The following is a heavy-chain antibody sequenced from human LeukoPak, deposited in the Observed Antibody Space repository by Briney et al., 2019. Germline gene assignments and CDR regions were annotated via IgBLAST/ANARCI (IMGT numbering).Heavy chain of an antibody. V-gene: IGHV3-73*01. CDR1: GFTFSGSA. CDR3: TRRGPITFGGVIVEN. J-gene: IGHJ4*02. CDR2: IRSKANSYAT. D-gene: IGHD3-16*02. Sequence: GGPLRLSCAASGFTFSGSAMHWVHQASGKGLEWVGRIRSKANSYATAYAASVKGRFTISRDDSKNTAYLQMNSLKTEDTAVYYCTRRGPITFGGVIVENWGQGTLVTVSS.